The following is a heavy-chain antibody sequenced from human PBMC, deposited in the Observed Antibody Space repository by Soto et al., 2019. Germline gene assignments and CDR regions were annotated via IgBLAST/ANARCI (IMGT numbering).Heavy chain of an antibody. V-gene: IGHV1-18*01. CDR3: PRDGFNINYYYGMDV. Sequence: ASVKVSCKASGYTFTSYGISWVRQAPGQGLEWMGWISAYNGNTNYAQKLQGRVTMTTDTSTSTAYMELRSLRSDDTAVYYCPRDGFNINYYYGMDVWGQGTTVTVSS. CDR1: GYTFTSYG. J-gene: IGHJ6*02. CDR2: ISAYNGNT.